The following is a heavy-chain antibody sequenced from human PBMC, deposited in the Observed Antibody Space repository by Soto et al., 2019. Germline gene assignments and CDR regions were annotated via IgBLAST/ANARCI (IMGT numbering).Heavy chain of an antibody. Sequence: QTGGSLRLSCGASGFTFSSYWMSWVRQAPGKGLEWVANIKQDGSEKYYVDSVKGRFTISRDNAKNSLYLQMNSLRAEDTAVYYCARDLGRTTIFRVVTPNGGMDVWGQGTKVTVSS. D-gene: IGHD3-3*01. CDR2: IKQDGSEK. V-gene: IGHV3-7*01. CDR3: ARDLGRTTIFRVVTPNGGMDV. J-gene: IGHJ6*02. CDR1: GFTFSSYW.